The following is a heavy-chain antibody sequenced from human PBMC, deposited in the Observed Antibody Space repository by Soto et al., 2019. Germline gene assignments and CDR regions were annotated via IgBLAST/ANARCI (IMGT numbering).Heavy chain of an antibody. CDR1: GFTFSSYS. CDR3: ATCSPCPGTSSHPPDY. J-gene: IGHJ4*02. CDR2: ISGSGSII. Sequence: GGSLRLSCAASGFTFSSYSMNWVRQAPGKGLEWVSYISGSGSIIYYADSVKGRFAISRDNAKNSLYLQMNTLRAEDTAVYFCATCSPCPGTSSHPPDYWGQGTQVTVSS. V-gene: IGHV3-48*01. D-gene: IGHD3-10*02.